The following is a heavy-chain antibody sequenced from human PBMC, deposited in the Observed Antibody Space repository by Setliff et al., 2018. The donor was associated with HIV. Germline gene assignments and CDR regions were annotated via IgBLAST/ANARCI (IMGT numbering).Heavy chain of an antibody. V-gene: IGHV3-30*06. CDR2: ISYDGSSK. D-gene: IGHD6-6*01. Sequence: GGSLRLSCAASGFTFSSYGMHWVRQAPGKGLEWVAYISYDGSSKYYADSVKGRFTISRDKSKSTLYLQMNSLRVEDTAAYYCARVWAMQQLVPGYWGQGTLVTVSS. CDR1: GFTFSSYG. CDR3: ARVWAMQQLVPGY. J-gene: IGHJ4*02.